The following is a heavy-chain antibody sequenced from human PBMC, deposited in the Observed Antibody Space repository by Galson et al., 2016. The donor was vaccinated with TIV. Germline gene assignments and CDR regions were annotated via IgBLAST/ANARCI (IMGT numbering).Heavy chain of an antibody. CDR2: ISGRRSYI. CDR3: ASQRPAYSSSWYHFAD. V-gene: IGHV3-21*01. J-gene: IGHJ4*02. CDR1: GFTFSSST. Sequence: SLRLSCAASGFTFSSSTMNWVRQAPGKGLEWVSSISGRRSYIYYADSVKGRFTVSRDNAKNSLYLQMNGLRVEDSGVYFCASQRPAYSSSWYHFADWGQGTPVTVSS. D-gene: IGHD6-13*01.